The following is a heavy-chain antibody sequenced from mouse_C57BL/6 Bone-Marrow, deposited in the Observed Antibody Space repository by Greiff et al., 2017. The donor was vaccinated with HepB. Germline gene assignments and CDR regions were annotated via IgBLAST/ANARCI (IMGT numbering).Heavy chain of an antibody. Sequence: VKLMESGPGLVAPSQSLSITCTVSGFSLTSYAISWVRQPPGKGLEWLGVICTGGGTNYNSALKSRLSISKDNSKSQVFLKMNSLQTDDTARYYCARKGEIPYYYGSGYFDVWGTGTTVTVSS. V-gene: IGHV2-9-1*01. CDR1: GFSLTSYA. D-gene: IGHD1-1*01. J-gene: IGHJ1*03. CDR3: ARKGEIPYYYGSGYFDV. CDR2: ICTGGGT.